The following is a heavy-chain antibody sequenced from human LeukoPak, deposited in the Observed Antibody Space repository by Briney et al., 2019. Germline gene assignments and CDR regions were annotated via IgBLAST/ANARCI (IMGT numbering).Heavy chain of an antibody. CDR1: GGSISRYY. CDR2: IYYSGST. D-gene: IGHD3-22*01. V-gene: IGHV4-59*01. Sequence: PSETLSLTCTDSGGSISRYYWSWVRQPPGKGLERIGYIYYSGSTNYNPSLKSRVTISVDTSKNQFSLKLSSVTAADTAMYYCARDSPNRNYYDSSGLFDYWGQGTLVTVSS. J-gene: IGHJ4*02. CDR3: ARDSPNRNYYDSSGLFDY.